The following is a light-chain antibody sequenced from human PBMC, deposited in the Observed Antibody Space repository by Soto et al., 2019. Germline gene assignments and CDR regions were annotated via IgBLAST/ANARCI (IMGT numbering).Light chain of an antibody. Sequence: EIVMTQSPATLSVSPGERATLSCRASQSVGSNFAWYQQKPGQAPRLLIYGASTRATGIPARFSGSGSGTEFTLTISSLQSEDFVIYFCQQYNNWPPDWTFGQGTKVEIK. CDR3: QQYNNWPPDWT. CDR2: GAS. J-gene: IGKJ1*01. CDR1: QSVGSN. V-gene: IGKV3-15*01.